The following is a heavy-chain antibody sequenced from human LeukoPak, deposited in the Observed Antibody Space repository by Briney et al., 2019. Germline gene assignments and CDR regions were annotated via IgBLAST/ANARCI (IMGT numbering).Heavy chain of an antibody. V-gene: IGHV1-2*02. CDR2: INLKSGDT. CDR1: GYIFSGYF. J-gene: IGHJ5*02. Sequence: EASVKVSCKASGYIFSGYFMQWVRQAPGQGLEWMGWINLKSGDTKYAQKFQGRVTMTRDTSISTAYMELSRLRSDDTAVYYCARDYGDYENWFDPWGQGTLVTVSS. CDR3: ARDYGDYENWFDP. D-gene: IGHD4-17*01.